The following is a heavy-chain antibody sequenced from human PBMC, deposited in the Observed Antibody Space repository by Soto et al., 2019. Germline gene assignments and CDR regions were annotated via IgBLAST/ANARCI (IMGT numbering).Heavy chain of an antibody. D-gene: IGHD3-16*01. V-gene: IGHV3-30*19. J-gene: IGHJ4*02. CDR1: GFTFRSYV. CDR3: VRWGSTGGLDV. Sequence: QVQLVESGGGVVQPGTSLRLSCVGSGFTFRSYVIHWVRQAPGKGLEWVALTSYDGSNKYYDDSVKGRFTISRDNSGNTLDLQMDSLRLEDTALYYCVRWGSTGGLDVWGQGTLVSVSS. CDR2: TSYDGSNK.